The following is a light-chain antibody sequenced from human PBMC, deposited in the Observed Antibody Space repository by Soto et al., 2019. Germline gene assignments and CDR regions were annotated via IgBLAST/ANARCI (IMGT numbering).Light chain of an antibody. CDR3: QQLNSYPIT. J-gene: IGKJ5*01. CDR1: QGISSY. CDR2: AAS. Sequence: DIQLTQSPSFLSASAGDRVTITCRASQGISSYLAWYQQKPGKAPKLLIYAASTLQSGVPSRFSGSGSGTEFTLTISSLQTEDFATYYCQQLNSYPITFGQGTRLEIK. V-gene: IGKV1-9*01.